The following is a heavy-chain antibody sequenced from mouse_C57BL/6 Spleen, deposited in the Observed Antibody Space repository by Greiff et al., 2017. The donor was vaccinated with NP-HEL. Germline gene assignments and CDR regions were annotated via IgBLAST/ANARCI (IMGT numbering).Heavy chain of an antibody. V-gene: IGHV1-26*01. D-gene: IGHD2-4*01. CDR3: ARSDDYDRDAMDY. CDR1: GYTFTDYY. J-gene: IGHJ4*01. CDR2: INPNNGGT. Sequence: EVQLQQSGPELVKPGASVKISCKASGYTFTDYYMNWVKQSHGKSLEWIGDINPNNGGTSYNQKFKGKATLTVDKSSSTAYMERRRLTSEDSAVYYCARSDDYDRDAMDYWGQGTSVTVSS.